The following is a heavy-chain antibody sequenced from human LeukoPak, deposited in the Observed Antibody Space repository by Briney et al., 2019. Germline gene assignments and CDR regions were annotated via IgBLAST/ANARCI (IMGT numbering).Heavy chain of an antibody. Sequence: SLKISCKASAYGTVSYWITWVRQMPAKGREWVGIIFNGNAGTRYSPSFQGPVTISADNSTTTSYLQWSTLKPSDPAAYYCARGSGARVRSVSYALKYCGEGTLVTVSS. V-gene: IGHV5-51*01. CDR3: ARGSGARVRSVSYALKY. CDR2: IFNGNAGT. J-gene: IGHJ4*02. CDR1: AYGTVSYW. D-gene: IGHD3-10*01.